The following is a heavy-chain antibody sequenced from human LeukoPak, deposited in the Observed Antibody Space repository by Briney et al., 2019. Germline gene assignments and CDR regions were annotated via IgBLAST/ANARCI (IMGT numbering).Heavy chain of an antibody. Sequence: PGGSLRLSCAASGLTFSNCDMNWVRQAPGKGLEWLSYISSSGDTIYHADSVTGRFTISRDNASNSLYLQMNSLRAEDTAVYYCASNYYYYYDMDVWGQGTTVTVSS. V-gene: IGHV3-48*03. CDR2: ISSSGDTI. CDR1: GLTFSNCD. CDR3: ASNYYYYYDMDV. J-gene: IGHJ6*02.